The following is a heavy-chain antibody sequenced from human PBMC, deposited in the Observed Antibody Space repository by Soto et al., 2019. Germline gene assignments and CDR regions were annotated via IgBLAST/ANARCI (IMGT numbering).Heavy chain of an antibody. CDR3: SIPGRPGRYYGMDV. D-gene: IGHD3-10*01. Sequence: PGESLKISCKGSGYNFTSYCISWVRQMPGKGLEWMWRIDPSDSYTKNSPSFQGHVTISADKSISTAYLQWSSLKASDTAMYYCSIPGRPGRYYGMDVSGQGTTVTVSS. V-gene: IGHV5-10-1*01. CDR2: IDPSDSYT. CDR1: GYNFTSYC. J-gene: IGHJ6*02.